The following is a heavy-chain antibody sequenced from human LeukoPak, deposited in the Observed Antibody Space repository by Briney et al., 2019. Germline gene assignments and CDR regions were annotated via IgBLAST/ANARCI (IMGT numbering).Heavy chain of an antibody. J-gene: IGHJ3*02. CDR1: EFTFNKYW. CDR2: IKQDGSEK. CDR3: ARESHDAFDI. Sequence: GGSLRLSCAVSEFTFNKYWMSWVRQAPGKGLEWVATIKQDGSEKDYVDSVKGRFTISRDNAKKSLYLQMNSLRAEDTAVYYCARESHDAFDIWGQGTVVTVSS. V-gene: IGHV3-7*01.